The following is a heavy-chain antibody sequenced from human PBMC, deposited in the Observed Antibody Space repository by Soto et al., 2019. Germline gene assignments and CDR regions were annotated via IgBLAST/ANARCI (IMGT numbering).Heavy chain of an antibody. CDR3: ARGARGYSYGYDSQFDY. D-gene: IGHD5-18*01. J-gene: IGHJ4*02. V-gene: IGHV1-69*13. CDR1: GGTFSSYA. Sequence: SVKVSCKASGGTFSSYAIIWVRQAPGQGFEWMGEIIPIFGTANCAQKFQGRVTITADESTSTAYMELSSLRSEDTAVYYCARGARGYSYGYDSQFDYWGQGTLVTVSS. CDR2: IIPIFGTA.